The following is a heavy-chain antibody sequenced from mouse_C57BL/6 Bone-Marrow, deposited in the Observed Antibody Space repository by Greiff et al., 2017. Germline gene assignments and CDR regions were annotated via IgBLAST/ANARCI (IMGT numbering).Heavy chain of an antibody. V-gene: IGHV14-4*01. J-gene: IGHJ2*01. CDR2: IDPEIGDT. D-gene: IGHD2-3*01. Sequence: VQLQQSGAELVRPGASVKLSCTASGFNIKDDYIHWVKQRPEQGLEWIGWIDPEIGDTEYASKFKGKATITSDTSSNTAYLQLSSLTSEDTAVYYCSSFDGNYFDFWGRGTPLAVAS. CDR3: SSFDGNYFDF. CDR1: GFNIKDDY.